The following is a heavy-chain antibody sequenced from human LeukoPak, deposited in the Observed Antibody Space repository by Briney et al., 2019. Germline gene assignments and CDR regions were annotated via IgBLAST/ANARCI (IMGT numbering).Heavy chain of an antibody. CDR3: AKAVGY. J-gene: IGHJ4*02. CDR2: ISGSGGST. V-gene: IGHV3-23*01. CDR1: GFPFSSYA. Sequence: GGSLRLSCAASGFPFSSYAMSWVRQAPGKGLEWVSAISGSGGSTYYADSVKGRCTSSRDNAKNRLYLQMNTLRAEDTAVHYCAKAVGYWGQGTLVTVSS.